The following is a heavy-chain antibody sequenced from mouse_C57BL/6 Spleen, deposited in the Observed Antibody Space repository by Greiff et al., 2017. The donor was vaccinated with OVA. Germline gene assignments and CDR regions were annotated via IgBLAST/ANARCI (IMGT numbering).Heavy chain of an antibody. CDR3: TRGDVYYAMDY. Sequence: EVNLVESGEGLVKPGGSLKLSCAASGFTFSSYAMSWVRQTPEQRLEWVAYISSGGDYIYYADTVKGRFTISRDNARNTLYLQMSSLKSEDTAMYYCTRGDVYYAMDYWGQGTSVTVSS. V-gene: IGHV5-9-1*02. CDR2: ISSGGDYI. J-gene: IGHJ4*01. CDR1: GFTFSSYA.